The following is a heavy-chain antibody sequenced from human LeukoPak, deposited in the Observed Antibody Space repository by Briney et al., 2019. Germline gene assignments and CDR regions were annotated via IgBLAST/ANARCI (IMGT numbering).Heavy chain of an antibody. D-gene: IGHD1-26*01. CDR1: GFTVSSNY. V-gene: IGHV3-66*01. CDR2: IYSGGST. Sequence: GGSLRLSCAASGFTVSSNYMSWVRQAPGKGLEWVSVIYSGGSTYYADSVKGRFTISRDNSKNTLYLQMNRLRAEDTAVYYCAREQWELLTNAPYFDYWGQGTLVTVSS. J-gene: IGHJ4*02. CDR3: AREQWELLTNAPYFDY.